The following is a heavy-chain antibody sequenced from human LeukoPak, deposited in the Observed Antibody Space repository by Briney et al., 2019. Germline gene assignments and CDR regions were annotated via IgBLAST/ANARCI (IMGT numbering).Heavy chain of an antibody. CDR2: ISSSGGTI. V-gene: IGHV3-48*03. CDR1: GFTFSIYE. CDR3: ARAYASGRYYGY. Sequence: PGRSLRLSCVASGFTFSIYEMNWVRQAPGKGLEWVAYISSSGGTIYHADSLKGRFTIPRDNAGNSLYLQMNSLRAEDTAVYYCARAYASGRYYGYWGQGTLVSVS. D-gene: IGHD3-10*01. J-gene: IGHJ4*02.